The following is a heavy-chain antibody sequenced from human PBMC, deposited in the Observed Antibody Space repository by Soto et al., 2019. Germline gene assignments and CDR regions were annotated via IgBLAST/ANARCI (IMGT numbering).Heavy chain of an antibody. J-gene: IGHJ4*02. Sequence: GALRLSCAVPGGIFHGYGMHWVRQAPGRGLEWVAIIRFDGSNEEYADSVKGRFTISRDNSKNTLYLQMNTLGAEDTAVYYCARDGIGGTVFRGYLDYWGRGTVVTVSS. CDR1: GGIFHGYG. V-gene: IGHV3-33*01. CDR3: ARDGIGGTVFRGYLDY. D-gene: IGHD1-7*01. CDR2: IRFDGSNE.